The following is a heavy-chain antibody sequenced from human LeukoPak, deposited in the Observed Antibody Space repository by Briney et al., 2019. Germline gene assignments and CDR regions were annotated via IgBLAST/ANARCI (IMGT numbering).Heavy chain of an antibody. CDR2: INPDSGGA. V-gene: IGHV1-69*05. CDR1: GFTFSSYG. Sequence: PGRSLRLSCAASGFTFSSYGMHWVRQAPGQGLEWVGRINPDSGGAKYAQKFQGRVTITTDESTSTAYMELSSLRSEDTAVYYCARYALDPRGTTGTTEGDYWGQGTLVTVSS. D-gene: IGHD1-1*01. J-gene: IGHJ4*02. CDR3: ARYALDPRGTTGTTEGDY.